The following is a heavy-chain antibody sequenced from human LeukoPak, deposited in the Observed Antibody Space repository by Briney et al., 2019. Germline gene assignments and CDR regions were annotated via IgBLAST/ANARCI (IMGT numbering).Heavy chain of an antibody. Sequence: PSETLSLTXTVSGGSISSYYWSWIGKPQGPGQERVWYIYYSGGTNYTPTLKSRVTIPAATSKTQFSQKLSSVTAPDTAVYYCARAQVLLWFGELVLNNGAFDIWGQETMVTVSS. V-gene: IGHV4-59*01. D-gene: IGHD3-10*01. CDR3: ARAQVLLWFGELVLNNGAFDI. CDR2: IYYSGGT. J-gene: IGHJ3*02. CDR1: GGSISSYY.